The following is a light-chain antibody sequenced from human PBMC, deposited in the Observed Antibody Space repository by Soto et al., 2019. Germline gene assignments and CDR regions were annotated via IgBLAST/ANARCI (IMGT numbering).Light chain of an antibody. CDR2: LNSDGSH. J-gene: IGLJ3*02. CDR3: QTWGTGIRGV. Sequence: QLVLTQSPSASASLGASVKLTCTLSSGHSSYAIAWHQQQPEKGPRYLMKLNSDGSHSKGDGIPDRFSGSSSGAERYLTISSLQSEDEAAYYCQTWGTGIRGVFGGGTKLTVL. CDR1: SGHSSYA. V-gene: IGLV4-69*01.